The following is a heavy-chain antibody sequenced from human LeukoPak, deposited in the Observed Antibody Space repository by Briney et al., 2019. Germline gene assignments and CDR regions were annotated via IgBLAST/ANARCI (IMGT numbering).Heavy chain of an antibody. CDR1: GFTFSSYA. CDR2: ISGSGGST. D-gene: IGHD6-6*01. J-gene: IGHJ6*03. V-gene: IGHV3-23*01. CDR3: ARDRELIATQYYYMDV. Sequence: PGGSLRLSCAASGFTFSSYAMSWVRQAPGKGLEWVSAISGSGGSTYYADSVKGRFTISRDNSKNTLYLQMNSLRAEDTAVYYCARDRELIATQYYYMDVWGKGTTVTVSS.